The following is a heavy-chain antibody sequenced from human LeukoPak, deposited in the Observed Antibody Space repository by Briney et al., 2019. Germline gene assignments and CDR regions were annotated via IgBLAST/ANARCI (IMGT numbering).Heavy chain of an antibody. CDR3: AREPWEMYGSGSYYNGDAFDI. D-gene: IGHD3-10*01. CDR2: IYTSGST. V-gene: IGHV4-61*02. J-gene: IGHJ3*02. CDR1: GGSISSGSYY. Sequence: SETLSLTCTVSGGSISSGSYYWSWIRQPAGKGLEWIGRIYTSGSTNYNPSLKSRVTISVDTSKNQFSLKLGSVTAADTAVYYCAREPWEMYGSGSYYNGDAFDIWGQGTIVTVSS.